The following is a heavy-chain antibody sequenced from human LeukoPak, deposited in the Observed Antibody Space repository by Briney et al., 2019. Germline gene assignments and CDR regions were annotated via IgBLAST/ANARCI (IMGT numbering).Heavy chain of an antibody. CDR1: GGSISSYY. CDR3: ALSGYDPSDDY. CDR2: IYTSGST. V-gene: IGHV4-4*07. J-gene: IGHJ4*02. Sequence: PSETLSLTCTVSGGSISSYYWSWIRQPAGKGLEWIGRIYTSGSTNYNPSLKSRVTMSVDTSKNQFSLKLSSVTAADTAVYYCALSGYDPSDDYWSQGTLVTVSS. D-gene: IGHD5-12*01.